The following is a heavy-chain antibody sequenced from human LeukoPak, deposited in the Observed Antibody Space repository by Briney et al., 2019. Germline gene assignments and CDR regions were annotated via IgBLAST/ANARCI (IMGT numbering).Heavy chain of an antibody. V-gene: IGHV3-43*01. CDR2: ISWDGGST. D-gene: IGHD3-3*01. J-gene: IGHJ4*02. CDR1: GFTFDDYT. CDR3: AKVATIFGVVSHFDY. Sequence: GGSLRLSCAASGFTFDDYTMHWVRQAPGKGLEWVSLISWDGGSTYYADSVKGRFTISRDNSKNSLYLQINSLRTEDTALYYCAKVATIFGVVSHFDYWGQGTLVTVPS.